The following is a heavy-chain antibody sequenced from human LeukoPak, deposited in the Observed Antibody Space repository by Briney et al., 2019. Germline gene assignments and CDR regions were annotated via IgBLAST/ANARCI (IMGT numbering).Heavy chain of an antibody. V-gene: IGHV4-38-2*02. CDR1: GYSVSSGYY. CDR3: ARGLTTVTTSPNWYFDH. Sequence: PSETLFLTCTVSGYSVSSGYYWGWIRQPPGKGLKWIGSIYHSGSTYYNPSLKSRVTISVDTSKNQFSLKLSSVTAADTAVYYCARGLTTVTTSPNWYFDHWGRGTLVTVSS. D-gene: IGHD4-17*01. J-gene: IGHJ2*01. CDR2: IYHSGST.